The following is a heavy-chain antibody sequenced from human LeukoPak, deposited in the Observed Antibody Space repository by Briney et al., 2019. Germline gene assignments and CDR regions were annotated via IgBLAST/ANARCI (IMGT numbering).Heavy chain of an antibody. CDR2: IGTAGDT. Sequence: PGGSLRLSCAASGFTLSSYDMHWVRQATGKGLEWVSAIGTAGDTYYPGSVKGRFTISRENAKNSLYLQMISLRAGDTAVYYCARTRSGDYYYYYGMDVWGQGTTVTVSS. J-gene: IGHJ6*02. CDR3: ARTRSGDYYYYYGMDV. CDR1: GFTLSSYD. D-gene: IGHD3-3*01. V-gene: IGHV3-13*01.